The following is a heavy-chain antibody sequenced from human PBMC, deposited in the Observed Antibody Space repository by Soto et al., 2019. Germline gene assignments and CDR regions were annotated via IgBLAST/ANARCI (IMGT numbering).Heavy chain of an antibody. CDR2: IYYSGST. J-gene: IGHJ4*02. V-gene: IGHV4-31*03. CDR3: AKDEGLLWSGELL. D-gene: IGHD3-10*01. CDR1: SVSVTTGGGYY. Sequence: SETLSLTCSVSSVSVTTGGGYYWSWIRQHPGKGLEWIGYIYYSGSTYYNPSLTSRVTISADPSTNQFSLKMTSVTVADTAVYYCAKDEGLLWSGELLWGQGILVTVSS.